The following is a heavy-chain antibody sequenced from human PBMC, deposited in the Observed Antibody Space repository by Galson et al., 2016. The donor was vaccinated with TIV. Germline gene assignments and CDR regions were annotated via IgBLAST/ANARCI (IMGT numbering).Heavy chain of an antibody. CDR1: GDSVSSTSAA. Sequence: CAISGDSVSSTSAAWNWIRQSPSRGLEWLGRTYYRSTWYNDYAASLKRRITINPDTSKNQFSLQLTSVTPEDAAVYYCARGAPSVFGVIMTLDYWGQGTLGTGSS. CDR3: ARGAPSVFGVIMTLDY. V-gene: IGHV6-1*01. D-gene: IGHD3-3*01. J-gene: IGHJ4*02. CDR2: TYYRSTWYN.